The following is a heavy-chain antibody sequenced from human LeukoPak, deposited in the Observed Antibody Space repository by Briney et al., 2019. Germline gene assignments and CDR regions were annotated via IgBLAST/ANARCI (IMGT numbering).Heavy chain of an antibody. Sequence: GESLKISCKGSGYSFTTYWIAWVRQMPGKGLEWMGIIYPGDSDTRYSPSFQGQVTISADKSISTAYLQWSSLKASDTAMYYCARLTVRGYYDSSGYPSDAFDIWGQGTMVTVSS. CDR2: IYPGDSDT. J-gene: IGHJ3*02. CDR1: GYSFTTYW. D-gene: IGHD3-22*01. V-gene: IGHV5-51*01. CDR3: ARLTVRGYYDSSGYPSDAFDI.